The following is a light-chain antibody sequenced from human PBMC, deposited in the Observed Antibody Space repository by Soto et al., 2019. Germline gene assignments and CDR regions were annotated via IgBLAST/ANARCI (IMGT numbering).Light chain of an antibody. CDR3: ISYAGSNKPA. Sequence: QSVLTQPPSASGSPGQSVAISCSGTTSDVGGYNYVSWYQQHPGKAPKLMIYDVNKRPSGVPDRFSGYKSGNTASLTVSGLQAEDEADYYCISYAGSNKPAFGGGTKLPVL. CDR1: TSDVGGYNY. J-gene: IGLJ2*01. CDR2: DVN. V-gene: IGLV2-8*01.